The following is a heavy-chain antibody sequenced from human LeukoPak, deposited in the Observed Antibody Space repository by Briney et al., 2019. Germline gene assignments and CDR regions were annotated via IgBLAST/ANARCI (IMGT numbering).Heavy chain of an antibody. CDR2: ISAYNGNT. CDR3: ARGPRIVGATGGYYYYYMDV. D-gene: IGHD1-26*01. J-gene: IGHJ6*03. CDR1: GYTFTSYG. V-gene: IGHV1-18*01. Sequence: APVKVSCKASGYTFTSYGISWVRQAPGQGLEWMGWISAYNGNTNYAQKLQGRVTMTTDTSTSTAYMELRSLRSDDTAVYYCARGPRIVGATGGYYYYYMDVWGKGTTVTVSS.